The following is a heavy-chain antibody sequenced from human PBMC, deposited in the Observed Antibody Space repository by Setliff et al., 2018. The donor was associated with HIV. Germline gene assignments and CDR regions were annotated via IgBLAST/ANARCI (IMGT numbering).Heavy chain of an antibody. J-gene: IGHJ4*02. V-gene: IGHV4-39*01. CDR1: GGSTSSSSYY. Sequence: SETLSLTCSVSGGSTSSSSYYWAWVRQPPGKGPEWIGSVYYSGSTHYNPSLKSRVTISVDTSKNQFSLKLSSVTAADTAVYYCARHYNVNYYVRKDFDYWGQGTLVTVSS. CDR3: ARHYNVNYYVRKDFDY. CDR2: VYYSGST. D-gene: IGHD1-26*01.